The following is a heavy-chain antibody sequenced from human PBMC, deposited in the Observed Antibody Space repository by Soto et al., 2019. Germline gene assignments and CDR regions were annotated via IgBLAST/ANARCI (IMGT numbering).Heavy chain of an antibody. V-gene: IGHV1-18*04. CDR2: ISAYNGNT. J-gene: IGHJ6*02. D-gene: IGHD6-19*01. CDR3: ARGGSSGWSQYYYYYYGMDV. Sequence: ASVKVSCKASGYTFTSYGISWVRQAPGQGLEWMGWISAYNGNTNYAQKLQGRVTMTTDTSTSTAYMELRSLRSDDTAVYYCARGGSSGWSQYYYYYYGMDVWGQGTPVTVSS. CDR1: GYTFTSYG.